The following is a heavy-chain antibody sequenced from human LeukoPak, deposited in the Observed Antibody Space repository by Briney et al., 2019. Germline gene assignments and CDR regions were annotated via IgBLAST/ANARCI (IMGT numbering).Heavy chain of an antibody. V-gene: IGHV1-46*01. J-gene: IGHJ6*02. CDR3: AREGYSSSWYHSLDYYYGMDV. D-gene: IGHD6-13*01. Sequence: ASVKVSCKASGYTFTSYYMHWVRQAPGQGLEWMGIINPSGGSTSYAQKFQGRVTMTRDTSTSTVYMELSSLRSEDTAVYYCAREGYSSSWYHSLDYYYGMDVRGQGTTVTVSS. CDR1: GYTFTSYY. CDR2: INPSGGST.